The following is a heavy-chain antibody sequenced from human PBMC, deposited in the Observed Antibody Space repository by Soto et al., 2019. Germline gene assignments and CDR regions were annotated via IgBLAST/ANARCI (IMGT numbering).Heavy chain of an antibody. CDR1: GDSSSSCNYL. V-gene: IGHV4-39*01. Sequence: PSETLSLTCTVSGDSSSSCNYLWVWICQPPGKGLQWIANIFYSGSTYYNPSLKSRVTISVDTSKNQFSLKLSSVTAADTAVYYCARHKRDPDYVDYWRQGTLVTVSS. CDR3: ARHKRDPDYVDY. CDR2: IFYSGST. J-gene: IGHJ4*02.